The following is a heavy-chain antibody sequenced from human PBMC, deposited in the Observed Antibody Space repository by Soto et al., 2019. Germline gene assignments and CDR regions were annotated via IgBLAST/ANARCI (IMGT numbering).Heavy chain of an antibody. CDR3: AREGSYSWYDC. CDR2: ISGYNGNA. D-gene: IGHD2-15*01. J-gene: IGHJ5*01. Sequence: QVQLVQSGAEVRKHGPSVKVSCKASGYTFSLQGIIWVRQAPGQGLEWMGWISGYNGNAKYAQRFQGRVTMTTDTSTSTVYTDLRSLGSADSSVDSCAREGSYSWYDCWGQGALGTVSS. V-gene: IGHV1-18*01. CDR1: GYTFSLQG.